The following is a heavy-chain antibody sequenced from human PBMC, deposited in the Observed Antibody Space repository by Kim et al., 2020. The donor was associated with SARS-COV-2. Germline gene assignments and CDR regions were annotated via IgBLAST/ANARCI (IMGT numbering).Heavy chain of an antibody. D-gene: IGHD3-9*01. CDR2: VHFDGST. CDR1: GGYITTYY. V-gene: IGHV4-59*01. J-gene: IGHJ4*02. CDR3: SSEGTGSFDY. Sequence: SETLSLTCTVSGGYITTYYWSWIRQSPGRGLEWIGYVHFDGSTNHNPSLMSRVTISLDTYNSRFSLKLTSVTAADTAVYFCSSEGTGSFDYWGQGTLVTVS.